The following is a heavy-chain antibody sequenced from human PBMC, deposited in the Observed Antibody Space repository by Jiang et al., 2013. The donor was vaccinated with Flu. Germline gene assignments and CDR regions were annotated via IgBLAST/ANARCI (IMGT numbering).Heavy chain of an antibody. J-gene: IGHJ4*02. CDR3: ATYYYGSGSYSYYFDY. Sequence: SGAEVKKPGSSVKVSCKASGGTFSSYTISWVRQAPGQGLEWMGRIIPILGIANYAQKFQGRVTITADKSTSTAYMELSSLRSEDTAVYYCATYYYGSGSYSYYFDYWGQGTL. V-gene: IGHV1-69*04. CDR1: GGTFSSYT. D-gene: IGHD3-10*01. CDR2: IIPILGIA.